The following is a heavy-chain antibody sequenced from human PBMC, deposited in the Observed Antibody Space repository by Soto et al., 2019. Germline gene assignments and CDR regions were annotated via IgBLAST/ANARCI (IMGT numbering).Heavy chain of an antibody. Sequence: EVQLLESGGGLVQPGGSLRLSCAASGFTFSSYAMSWVRQAPGKGLEWVSAISGSGGSTYYADSVKGRFTISRDNSKSTLYLQMNSLRAEDTAVYYCAKPGYSGYDRDWYFDLWGRGTLVTVSS. D-gene: IGHD5-12*01. CDR2: ISGSGGST. J-gene: IGHJ2*01. CDR3: AKPGYSGYDRDWYFDL. V-gene: IGHV3-23*01. CDR1: GFTFSSYA.